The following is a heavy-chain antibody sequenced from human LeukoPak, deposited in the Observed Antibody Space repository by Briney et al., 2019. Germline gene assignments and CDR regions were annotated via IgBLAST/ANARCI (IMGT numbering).Heavy chain of an antibody. J-gene: IGHJ4*02. CDR1: GYRFTSYW. V-gene: IGHV5-51*01. D-gene: IGHD3-3*01. CDR3: ARHPHDFWSGYLDY. CDR2: IYPGDSDT. Sequence: GGSLKISCKGSGYRFTSYWIGWVRPLPGKGLEWMGIIYPGDSDTRYSPSFQGQVTISADKSISTAYLQWSSLKASDTAMYYCARHPHDFWSGYLDYWGQGTLVTVSS.